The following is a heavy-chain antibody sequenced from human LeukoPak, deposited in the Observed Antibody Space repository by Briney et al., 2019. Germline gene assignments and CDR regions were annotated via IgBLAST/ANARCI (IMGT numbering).Heavy chain of an antibody. D-gene: IGHD7-27*01. Sequence: SETLSLTCTVSGGSISSSSYYWGWIRQPPGKGLEWIGSIYYSGSTYYNPSLKSRVTISVDTSKNQFSLKLSSVTAADTAVYYCARVDPGRYYYYYYMDVWGKGTTVTVSS. CDR1: GGSISSSSYY. CDR3: ARVDPGRYYYYYYMDV. J-gene: IGHJ6*03. CDR2: IYYSGST. V-gene: IGHV4-39*07.